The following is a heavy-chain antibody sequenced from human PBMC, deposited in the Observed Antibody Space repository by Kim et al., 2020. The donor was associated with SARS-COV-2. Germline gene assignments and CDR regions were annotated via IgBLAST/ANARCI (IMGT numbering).Heavy chain of an antibody. CDR3: ARVGSTVAAGTIDY. Sequence: LSLTCAASGFFFSDYYMSWIRQAPGKGLEWVSYISSSGFTTHYADSVKGRFTISRDNAKNSLYLQMNSLRAEDTALYYCARVGSTVAAGTIDYWGQG. CDR1: GFFFSDYY. V-gene: IGHV3-11*01. J-gene: IGHJ4*02. CDR2: ISSSGFTT. D-gene: IGHD6-13*01.